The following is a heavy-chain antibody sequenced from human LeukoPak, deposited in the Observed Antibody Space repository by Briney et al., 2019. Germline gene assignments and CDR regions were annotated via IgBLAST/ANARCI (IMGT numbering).Heavy chain of an antibody. Sequence: PGGSLRLSCAASGFTFSSYWMSWVRQAPGKGLEWVANIRQDGSEKYHVDSVKGRFTISRDNAKNSLYLQMNSLRAEDTAVYYCAKKGASGWYYFDYWGQGTLVTVSS. J-gene: IGHJ4*02. CDR1: GFTFSSYW. CDR2: IRQDGSEK. D-gene: IGHD6-19*01. V-gene: IGHV3-7*02. CDR3: AKKGASGWYYFDY.